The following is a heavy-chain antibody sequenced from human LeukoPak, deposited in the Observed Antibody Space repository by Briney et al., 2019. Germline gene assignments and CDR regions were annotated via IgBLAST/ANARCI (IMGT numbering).Heavy chain of an antibody. Sequence: PGGSLRLSCAASGFTFSSYSMNWVRQAPGKGLEWGSYISSSSSTIYYADSVKGRFTISRDNAKNSLYLQMNSLRAEDTAVYYCARDAGYCSSTSCYRAFDIWGQGTMVTVSS. D-gene: IGHD2-2*01. CDR1: GFTFSSYS. V-gene: IGHV3-48*04. CDR3: ARDAGYCSSTSCYRAFDI. CDR2: ISSSSSTI. J-gene: IGHJ3*02.